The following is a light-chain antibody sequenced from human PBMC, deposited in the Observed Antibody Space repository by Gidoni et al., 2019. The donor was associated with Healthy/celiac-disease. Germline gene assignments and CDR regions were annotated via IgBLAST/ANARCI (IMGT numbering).Light chain of an antibody. J-gene: IGKJ1*01. CDR3: QQSQGTPWT. CDR2: AAS. V-gene: IGKV1-39*01. CDR1: QSLDRF. Sequence: DVQMTQPPSSLSATVGDRVTITCRASQSLDRFCNWYQQIPGKAPKLLIYAASTLQSGVPSRFSGSGSGTQFTLTITSLHPEDSATYFCQQSQGTPWTFGQGTKVEIK.